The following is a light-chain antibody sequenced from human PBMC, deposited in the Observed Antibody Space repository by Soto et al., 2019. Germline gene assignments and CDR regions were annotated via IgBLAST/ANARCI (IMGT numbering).Light chain of an antibody. V-gene: IGKV1-5*01. CDR2: DAS. J-gene: IGKJ1*01. Sequence: TQMTHSPSTLSASVLYIVSITFRASQSISSWLAWYQQKPGKAPKLLIYDASSLESGVPSRFSGSGSGTESTLTISSLQPDDFATYYCQQYNSYSLWKFGQGTKVDIK. CDR1: QSISSW. CDR3: QQYNSYSLWK.